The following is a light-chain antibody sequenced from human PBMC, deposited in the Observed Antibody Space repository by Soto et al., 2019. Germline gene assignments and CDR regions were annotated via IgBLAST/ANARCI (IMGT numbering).Light chain of an antibody. CDR1: SSDVGGYNY. V-gene: IGLV2-8*01. J-gene: IGLJ1*01. Sequence: QSVLTQPPSASGSPGQSVTISCTGSSSDVGGYNYVSWYQHHPGRAPRLMIYEVTKRPSGVSNRFSGSKSGNTASLTVSGLQAEDEADYFCGSPGAGNNFVFGTGTKVTVL. CDR2: EVT. CDR3: GSPGAGNNFV.